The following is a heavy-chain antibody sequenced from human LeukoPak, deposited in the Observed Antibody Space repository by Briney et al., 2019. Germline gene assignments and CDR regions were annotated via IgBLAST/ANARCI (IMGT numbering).Heavy chain of an antibody. V-gene: IGHV1-2*06. Sequence: ASVKVSCKASGYTFTGYYIHWVRQAPGQGLEWMGRINPNNGATNYAQKFQGRVTMTRDMSMGTAYMELSRLRSDDTAVYYCAGEDNSSGYRPFDIWGQGTMVTVPS. J-gene: IGHJ3*02. CDR3: AGEDNSSGYRPFDI. CDR1: GYTFTGYY. CDR2: INPNNGAT. D-gene: IGHD3-22*01.